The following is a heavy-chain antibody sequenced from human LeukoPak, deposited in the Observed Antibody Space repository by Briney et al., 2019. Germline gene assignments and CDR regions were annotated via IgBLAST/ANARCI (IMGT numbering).Heavy chain of an antibody. V-gene: IGHV4-59*01. J-gene: IGHJ5*02. CDR1: GGSISSYY. CDR3: ARWWFGESNNWFDP. D-gene: IGHD3-10*01. CDR2: IDYSGST. Sequence: SETLSLTCTVSGGSISSYYWSWIRQPPGKGLEWIGYIDYSGSTNYNPSLKSRVTISVDTAKNQFSVKLSSVTAADTAVYYCARWWFGESNNWFDPWGQGTLVTVSS.